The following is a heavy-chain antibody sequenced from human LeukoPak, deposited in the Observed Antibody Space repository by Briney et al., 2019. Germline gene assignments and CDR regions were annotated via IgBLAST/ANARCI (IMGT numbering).Heavy chain of an antibody. CDR1: GYTFTSYA. CDR2: INTNTGNR. Sequence: ASVNVSCKASGYTFTSYAMNWVRQAPGPGLEWMGWINTNTGNRTYAQGFTGRFVFSLDTSLSTAYLHICSLKSEGPAVYYCAIQPHGSSSLPSPTLGYGMDVWGKGTTVTVSS. CDR3: AIQPHGSSSLPSPTLGYGMDV. D-gene: IGHD6-13*01. J-gene: IGHJ6*04. V-gene: IGHV7-4-1*01.